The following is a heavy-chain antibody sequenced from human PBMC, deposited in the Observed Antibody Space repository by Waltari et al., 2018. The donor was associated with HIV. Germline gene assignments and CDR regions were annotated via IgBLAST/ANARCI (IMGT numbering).Heavy chain of an antibody. CDR3: KGGYDYGRGY. CDR1: GLSFNTYA. Sequence: EVPLLASGGGPGQPGWSLRLACVGSGLSFNTYAVSWVRQAPGKGTEWGAGNSGSVETTDYAHAVKCRFTLSRDNSNNTVHLQMYGLRSDDTSVYYCKGGYDYGRGYWGQGTLVTVSS. J-gene: IGHJ4*02. V-gene: IGHV3-23*01. D-gene: IGHD3-16*01. CDR2: NSGSVETT.